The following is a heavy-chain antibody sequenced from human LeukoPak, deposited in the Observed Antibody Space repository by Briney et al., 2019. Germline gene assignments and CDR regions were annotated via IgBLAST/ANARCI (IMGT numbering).Heavy chain of an antibody. V-gene: IGHV3-23*01. CDR1: GFTFTICA. J-gene: IGHJ4*02. D-gene: IGHD6-19*01. CDR2: ITATGDTA. Sequence: GGSLRLSCVASGFTFTICAMCWGRQAPRLWLELFSIITATGDTAYYADSAKGRFTISRDNSRNTVYMQMDSLRAEDTAIYYCAGDRNSDWYSPLDYWGQGSQVTVSP. CDR3: AGDRNSDWYSPLDY.